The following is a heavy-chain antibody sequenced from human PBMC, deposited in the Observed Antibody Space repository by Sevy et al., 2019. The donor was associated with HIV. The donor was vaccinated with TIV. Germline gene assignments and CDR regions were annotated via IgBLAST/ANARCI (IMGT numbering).Heavy chain of an antibody. CDR3: ARGFFQTGTYYYMDV. CDR1: GGTFSSYA. Sequence: ASVKVSCKASGGTFSSYAISWVRQAPGQGLEWMGGIIPIFGTANYAQKFQGRVTITADKSTSTAYMELSSLRSEDTAVYYCARGFFQTGTYYYMDVWGKRTTVTVSS. V-gene: IGHV1-69*06. J-gene: IGHJ6*03. CDR2: IIPIFGTA. D-gene: IGHD1-7*01.